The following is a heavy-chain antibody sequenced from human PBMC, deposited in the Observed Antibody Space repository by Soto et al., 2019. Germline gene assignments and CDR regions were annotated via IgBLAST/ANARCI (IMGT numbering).Heavy chain of an antibody. CDR3: ARAPNVSSWPYYFAY. CDR1: GFTFTNFG. D-gene: IGHD6-13*01. Sequence: QVQLVESGGGLVQPGRSLRLSCAASGFTFTNFGLHWVRQAPDKGLEWVAVLLYNGYTQYYADSVKGRFTISGDNSKNTLYLQMDSLQPADTAVYYCARAPNVSSWPYYFAYWGLGTLVAVSS. CDR2: LLYNGYTQ. V-gene: IGHV3-30*04. J-gene: IGHJ4*02.